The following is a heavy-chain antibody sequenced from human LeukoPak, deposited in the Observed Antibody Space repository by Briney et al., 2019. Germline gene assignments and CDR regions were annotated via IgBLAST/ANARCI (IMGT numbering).Heavy chain of an antibody. D-gene: IGHD2-21*02. CDR3: VTDRARLFWYFDL. Sequence: ASVKVSCKVSGSTLSDLSIHWVRQAPGKGLEYVGGSDPEDGETLHAQNFQGRVTMTEDISIDTAYMELSSLRSEDTAVYYCVTDRARLFWYFDLWGRGTLVTVSS. CDR2: SDPEDGET. CDR1: GSTLSDLS. V-gene: IGHV1-24*01. J-gene: IGHJ2*01.